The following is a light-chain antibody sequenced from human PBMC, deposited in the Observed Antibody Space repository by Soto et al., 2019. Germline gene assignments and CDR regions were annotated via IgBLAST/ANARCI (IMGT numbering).Light chain of an antibody. CDR3: QQYNNWPPPT. CDR1: QSVSSN. J-gene: IGKJ4*01. Sequence: EMGITQSPATLSVCPVERATLSCRASQSVSSNLAWYQQKPGQAPRLLIYGASTRATGIPARFSGSGSGKEFTITISSLQSEDFAVYYCQQYNNWPPPTFGGGTKVDIK. V-gene: IGKV3-15*01. CDR2: GAS.